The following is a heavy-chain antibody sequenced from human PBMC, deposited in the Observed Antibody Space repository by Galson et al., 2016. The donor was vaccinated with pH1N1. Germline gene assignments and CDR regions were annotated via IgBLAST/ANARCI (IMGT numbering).Heavy chain of an antibody. J-gene: IGHJ3*02. CDR2: ILPILGIA. Sequence: SVKVSCKASGGTFGSHTINWVRQAPGQGLEWMGRILPILGIANYAQKFQGRVTITADKSTSTAYMEVISLRSDDTAVYYCARSAAAVGNAFDMWGQGTKVTVSS. V-gene: IGHV1-69*02. CDR1: GGTFGSHT. CDR3: ARSAAAVGNAFDM. D-gene: IGHD6-13*01.